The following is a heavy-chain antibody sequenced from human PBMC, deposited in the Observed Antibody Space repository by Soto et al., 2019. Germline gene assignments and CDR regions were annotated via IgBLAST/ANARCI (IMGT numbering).Heavy chain of an antibody. CDR3: ARDTGATKTPDSNDF. D-gene: IGHD3-22*01. J-gene: IGHJ4*02. CDR1: GYLFTSYG. CDR2: ISAYNGDT. V-gene: IGHV1-18*01. Sequence: QVQLLQSGAEVKKPGASVKVSCKTSGYLFTSYGINWVRRAPGQGLEWLGWISAYNGDTNKAQKFQGRVTKNTDTSASTADMDLRSLKAEVRDVYYGARDTGATKTPDSNDFWGQGTLVPVSS.